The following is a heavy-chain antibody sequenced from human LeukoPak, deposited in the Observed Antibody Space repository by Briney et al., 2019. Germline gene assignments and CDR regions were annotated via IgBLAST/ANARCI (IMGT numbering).Heavy chain of an antibody. CDR1: GYTFTGYY. Sequence: ASVKVSCKASGYTFTGYYMHWVRQAPGQGLEWMGWINPNSGGTNYAQKLQGRVTMTTDTSTSTAYMELRSLRSDDTAVYYCASMGSGLSYYYYYGMDVWGQGTTVTVSS. CDR2: INPNSGGT. J-gene: IGHJ6*02. CDR3: ASMGSGLSYYYYYGMDV. V-gene: IGHV1-2*02. D-gene: IGHD6-19*01.